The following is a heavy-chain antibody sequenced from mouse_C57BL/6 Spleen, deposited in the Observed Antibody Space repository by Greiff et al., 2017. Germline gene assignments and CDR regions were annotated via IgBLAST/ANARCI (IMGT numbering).Heavy chain of an antibody. Sequence: QVQLQQSGPELVRPGASVKISCKAPGYNFTSHWMQWVRQRPGQGLEWIGEIFPGGGSTYYDEKFKGKATLTVDTSSTTAYMQLSSLTSETSAVYFGERGRSSRYAMDYWGQGTSVTVSS. CDR1: GYNFTSHW. CDR3: ERGRSSRYAMDY. J-gene: IGHJ4*01. CDR2: IFPGGGST. V-gene: IGHV1-56*01. D-gene: IGHD1-1*01.